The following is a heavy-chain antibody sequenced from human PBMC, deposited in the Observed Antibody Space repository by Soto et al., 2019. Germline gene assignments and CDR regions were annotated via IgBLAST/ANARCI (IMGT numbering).Heavy chain of an antibody. CDR1: GFTFSSFA. Sequence: GGSLRLSCAASGFTFSSFAMSWVRQAPGKGLDWVSAISGSGGSTYSADSVKGRFTISRDNSKNTLYLQMNSLRAEDTAVYYCAKAREVTLVRVPSSYWGQGTLVTVSS. CDR3: AKAREVTLVRVPSSY. CDR2: ISGSGGST. V-gene: IGHV3-23*01. D-gene: IGHD3-10*01. J-gene: IGHJ4*02.